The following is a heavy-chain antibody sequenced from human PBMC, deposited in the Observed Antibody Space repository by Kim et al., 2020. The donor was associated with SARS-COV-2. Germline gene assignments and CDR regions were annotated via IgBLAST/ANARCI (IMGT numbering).Heavy chain of an antibody. CDR1: GFTFSSYS. J-gene: IGHJ6*04. CDR3: AREGDLDWLLLYTDYCMAA. CDR2: ISSSSSYI. Sequence: GGSLRLSCSASGFTFSSYSMNWVRQAPGKGLEWVSSISSSSSYIYYADSVKGRFTISRDNAKNSLYLQMNSLRAEDTAVYYCAREGDLDWLLLYTDYCMAAWGKGPTATVPS. V-gene: IGHV3-21*01. D-gene: IGHD3-9*01.